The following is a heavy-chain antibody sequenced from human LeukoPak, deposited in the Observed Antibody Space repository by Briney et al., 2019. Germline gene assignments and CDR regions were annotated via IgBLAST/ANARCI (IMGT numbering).Heavy chain of an antibody. CDR1: GFTFSSYW. J-gene: IGHJ4*02. V-gene: IGHV3-74*01. D-gene: IGHD1-14*01. CDR3: ARVIRRQTFDY. Sequence: GGSLRLSCAASGFTFSSYWMHWVRRAPGKGLVWVSRINSDGSSTSYADSVKGRFTISRDNAKNTLYLQMNSLRAEDTAVYYCARVIRRQTFDYWGQGTLVTVSS. CDR2: INSDGSST.